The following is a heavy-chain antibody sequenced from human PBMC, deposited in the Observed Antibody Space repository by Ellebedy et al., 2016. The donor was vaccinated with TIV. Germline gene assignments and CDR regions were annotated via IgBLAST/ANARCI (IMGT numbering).Heavy chain of an antibody. D-gene: IGHD2-2*01. J-gene: IGHJ6*02. CDR3: ARDFKGYQLLGGMDV. V-gene: IGHV3-21*01. CDR1: GFTFSSYS. CDR2: ISSSSSYI. Sequence: GESLKISCAASGFTFSSYSMNWVRQAPGKGLEWVSSISSSSSYIYYADSVKGRFTISRDNAKNSLYLQMNSLRAEDTAVYYCARDFKGYQLLGGMDVWGQGTTVTVSS.